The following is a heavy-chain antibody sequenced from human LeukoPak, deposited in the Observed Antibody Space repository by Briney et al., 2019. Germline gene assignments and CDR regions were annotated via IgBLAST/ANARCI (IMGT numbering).Heavy chain of an antibody. CDR3: ARGYYDLDY. D-gene: IGHD3-22*01. Sequence: PGGSLRLSCAASGFIFSDSYMSWIRQAPGKGLEWVSCISSSSSSVYYADSVKGRFAISRDNAKNSLYLQMNSLRAEDTAIYYCARGYYDLDYWGQGTLVTVSS. CDR1: GFIFSDSY. J-gene: IGHJ4*02. CDR2: ISSSSSSV. V-gene: IGHV3-11*01.